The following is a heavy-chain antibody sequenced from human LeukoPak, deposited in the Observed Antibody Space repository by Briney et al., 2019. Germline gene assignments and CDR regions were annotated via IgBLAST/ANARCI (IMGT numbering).Heavy chain of an antibody. V-gene: IGHV3-23*01. CDR3: ASSAVAGPDYFDY. Sequence: PGGSLRLPCAASGFTFSSYAMSWVRQAPGKGLEWVSAISGSGGSTYYADSVKGRFTISRDNSKNTLYLQMNSLRAEDTAVYYCASSAVAGPDYFDYWGQGTLVTVSS. CDR2: ISGSGGST. J-gene: IGHJ4*02. CDR1: GFTFSSYA. D-gene: IGHD6-19*01.